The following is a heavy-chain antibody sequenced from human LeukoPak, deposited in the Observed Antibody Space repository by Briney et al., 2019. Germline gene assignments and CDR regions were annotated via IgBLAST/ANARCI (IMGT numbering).Heavy chain of an antibody. CDR2: IYYSGST. CDR1: GGSISSGGYY. Sequence: PSQTLSLTCTVSGGSISSGGYYWSWLRQHPGKGLEWIGYIYYSGSTYYNPSLKSRVTISVDTSKNQFSLKLSSVTAADTAVYYCARAAVPAARSGWFDPWGQGTLVTVSS. CDR3: ARAAVPAARSGWFDP. D-gene: IGHD2-2*01. V-gene: IGHV4-31*03. J-gene: IGHJ5*02.